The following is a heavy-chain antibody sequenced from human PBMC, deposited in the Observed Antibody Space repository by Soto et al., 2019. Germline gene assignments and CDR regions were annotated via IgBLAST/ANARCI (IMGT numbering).Heavy chain of an antibody. Sequence: PSETLSLTCAVSGGSISGSSFYWGWIRQPPEKGLESIGSIHYSGSTYYNPSLKSRVTMSVDTSKNQFSLKLTSVTAADTAVYYCAHLVAATPIDLDWYFDLWGRGTLVTVSS. J-gene: IGHJ2*01. D-gene: IGHD2-15*01. V-gene: IGHV4-39*01. CDR1: GGSISGSSFY. CDR3: AHLVAATPIDLDWYFDL. CDR2: IHYSGST.